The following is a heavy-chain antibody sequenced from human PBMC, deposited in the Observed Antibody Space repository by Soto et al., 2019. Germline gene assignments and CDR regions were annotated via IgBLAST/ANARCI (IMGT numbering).Heavy chain of an antibody. CDR1: GGSISSGGYS. CDR3: SRGGGRSSWTLDY. D-gene: IGHD6-13*01. J-gene: IGHJ4*02. CDR2: IYESGTT. Sequence: QLQLQESGSGLVKPSQTLSLTCAVSGGSISSGGYSWSWIRQPPGKGLEWIGFIYESGTTSYNPSLKSRVTISVERSKNQFSLRLRSVTAADTAVYYCSRGGGRSSWTLDYWGQGTLVTVSS. V-gene: IGHV4-30-2*01.